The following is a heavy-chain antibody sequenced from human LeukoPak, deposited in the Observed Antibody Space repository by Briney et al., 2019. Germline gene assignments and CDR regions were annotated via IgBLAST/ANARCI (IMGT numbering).Heavy chain of an antibody. CDR2: ISGSGGST. CDR1: KFNFNSYG. V-gene: IGHV3-23*01. J-gene: IGHJ3*02. CDR3: AKDPNGDYIGTFDI. Sequence: GGSLRLSCTTSKFNFNSYGMTWVRQAPGKGLEWVSSISGSGGSTQYAASVQGRFTISRVNSRNTLYLQMNSLRAEDTAVYYCAKDPNGDYIGTFDIWGQGTMVTVSS. D-gene: IGHD4-17*01.